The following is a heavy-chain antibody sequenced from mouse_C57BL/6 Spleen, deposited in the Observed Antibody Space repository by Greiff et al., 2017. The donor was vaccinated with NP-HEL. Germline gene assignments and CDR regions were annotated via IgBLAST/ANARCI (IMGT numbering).Heavy chain of an antibody. CDR3: ATDSAYYFDY. CDR1: GFTFRDYG. J-gene: IGHJ2*01. CDR2: ISSGSSTL. V-gene: IGHV5-17*01. Sequence: EVKLQESGGGLVKPGGSLKLSCAASGFTFRDYGMHWVRQAPEKGLEWVASISSGSSTLYYAATVKGRFTISRDNAKNPLFLQMTSLRSEDTAMYYCATDSAYYFDYWGQGTTLTVSS. D-gene: IGHD2-4*01.